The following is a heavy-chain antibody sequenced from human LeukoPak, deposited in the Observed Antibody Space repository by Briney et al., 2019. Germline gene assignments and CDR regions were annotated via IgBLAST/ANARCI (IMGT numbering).Heavy chain of an antibody. V-gene: IGHV1-8*01. CDR3: ARANNKYSSSRNAFDI. D-gene: IGHD6-13*01. Sequence: GASVKVSCKASGYTFTSYDINWVRQATGQGLEWMGWINPNSGNTGYAQKFQGRVIMTRNTSISTAYMELSSLRSEDTAVYYCARANNKYSSSRNAFDIWGQGTMVTVSS. CDR2: INPNSGNT. J-gene: IGHJ3*02. CDR1: GYTFTSYD.